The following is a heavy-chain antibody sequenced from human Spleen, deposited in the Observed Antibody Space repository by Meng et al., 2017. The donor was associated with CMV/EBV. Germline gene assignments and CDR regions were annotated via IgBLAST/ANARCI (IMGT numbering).Heavy chain of an antibody. CDR1: GGSFSGYY. J-gene: IGHJ4*02. Sequence: QVQLQQWGEGLLKPSETLSLPCAVYGGSFSGYYWSLIRQPPGKGLDWIGEINHSGSTNYNPSLKSRVTISVDTSKNQFSLKLSSVTAADTAVYYCARDPLYSSGWFDYWGQGTLVTVSS. CDR2: INHSGST. CDR3: ARDPLYSSGWFDY. V-gene: IGHV4-34*01. D-gene: IGHD6-19*01.